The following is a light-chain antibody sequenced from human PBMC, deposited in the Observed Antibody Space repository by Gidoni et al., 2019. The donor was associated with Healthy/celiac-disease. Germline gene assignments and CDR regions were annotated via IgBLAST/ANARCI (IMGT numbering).Light chain of an antibody. CDR2: GAS. Sequence: EIVLTQSPGTLSLSPGERATLSCRASQSVSSSYLAWYQQKPGQAPRLLIYGASSRATGIPDRFSGSGSVTDFTLTISRLEPEDFAVYYCPQYGSSQTFGQXTKVEIK. CDR1: QSVSSSY. CDR3: PQYGSSQT. J-gene: IGKJ1*01. V-gene: IGKV3-20*01.